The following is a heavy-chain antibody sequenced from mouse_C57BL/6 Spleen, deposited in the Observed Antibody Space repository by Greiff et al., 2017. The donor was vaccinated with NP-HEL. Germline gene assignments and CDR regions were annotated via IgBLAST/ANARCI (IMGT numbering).Heavy chain of an antibody. D-gene: IGHD2-4*01. CDR3: ARYDYPYAMDY. CDR2: IYPSDSET. V-gene: IGHV1-61*01. Sequence: QVQLQQPGAELVRPGSSVKLSCKASGYTFTSYWMDWVKQRPGQGLEWIGNIYPSDSETNYNQKFKDKATLTVDKSSSTAYMQLSSLTSEDSAVYYCARYDYPYAMDYWGQGTSVTVSS. J-gene: IGHJ4*01. CDR1: GYTFTSYW.